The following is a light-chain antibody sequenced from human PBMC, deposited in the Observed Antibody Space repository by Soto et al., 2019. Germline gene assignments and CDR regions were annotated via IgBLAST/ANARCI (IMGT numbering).Light chain of an antibody. CDR3: QQYNNWWT. CDR1: QTVSSSY. Sequence: EIVLTQSPGTLSLSPGERATLSCRASQTVSSSYLAWYQQKPGQAPRLLIYGASNRATGIPARFSGSGSGTEFTLTISSLQSEDFAVYYCQQYNNWWTFGQGTKADNK. V-gene: IGKV3D-15*01. CDR2: GAS. J-gene: IGKJ1*01.